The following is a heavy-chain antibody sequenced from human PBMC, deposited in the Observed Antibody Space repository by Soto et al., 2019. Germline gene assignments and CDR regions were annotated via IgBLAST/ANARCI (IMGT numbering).Heavy chain of an antibody. CDR3: ARDALSGTDAFDI. CDR1: GYTFFNYG. J-gene: IGHJ3*02. D-gene: IGHD1-26*01. Sequence: QVQLVQSGAEVKKPGASVKVSCKASGYTFFNYGVTWVRQAPGQGLEWMGWISVYNGNTNYAQKLQGRVTLTTDISTTTAYMELRSLTSDETAVYCGARDALSGTDAFDIWGPGTMVTVSA. V-gene: IGHV1-18*01. CDR2: ISVYNGNT.